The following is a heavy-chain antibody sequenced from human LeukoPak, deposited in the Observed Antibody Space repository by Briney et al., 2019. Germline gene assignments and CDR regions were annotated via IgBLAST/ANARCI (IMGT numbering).Heavy chain of an antibody. CDR2: IYYSGST. V-gene: IGHV4-59*01. CDR3: ARVDTVVDAFDI. J-gene: IGHJ3*02. D-gene: IGHD4-23*01. Sequence: PSETLSLTWTVSGGSISSYYWSWIRQPPGKGLEWIGYIYYSGSTNYNPSLKSRVTISVDTSKNQFSLKLSSVTAADTAVYYCARVDTVVDAFDIWGQGTMVTVSS. CDR1: GGSISSYY.